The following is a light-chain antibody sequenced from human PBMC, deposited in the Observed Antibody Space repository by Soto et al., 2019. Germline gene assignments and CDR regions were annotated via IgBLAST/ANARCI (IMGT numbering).Light chain of an antibody. V-gene: IGLV2-14*01. CDR3: SSYTSSSKRDYV. J-gene: IGLJ1*01. Sequence: QSVLTQPASVSGSPGQSITISCTGTSSDVGGYNYVSWYQQHPGKAPKLMIYDVSNRPSGVSNRFSCAKSGNTASLTISGLQAEDEADYYCSSYTSSSKRDYVFVTGAKVTVL. CDR2: DVS. CDR1: SSDVGGYNY.